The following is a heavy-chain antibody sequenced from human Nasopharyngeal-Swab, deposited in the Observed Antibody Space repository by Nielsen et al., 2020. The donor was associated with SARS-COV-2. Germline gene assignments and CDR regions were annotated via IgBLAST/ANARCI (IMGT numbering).Heavy chain of an antibody. J-gene: IGHJ6*02. Sequence: GGSLRLSCAASGFTFSSYSMNWGRQAPGKGLEWVSSISSSSSYIYYADSVKGRFTISRDNAKNSLYLQMNSLRGEDTAVYYCARGGYCSSTSCDTYYYYGMDVWGQGTTVTVSS. CDR3: ARGGYCSSTSCDTYYYYGMDV. CDR1: GFTFSSYS. D-gene: IGHD2-2*02. V-gene: IGHV3-21*01. CDR2: ISSSSSYI.